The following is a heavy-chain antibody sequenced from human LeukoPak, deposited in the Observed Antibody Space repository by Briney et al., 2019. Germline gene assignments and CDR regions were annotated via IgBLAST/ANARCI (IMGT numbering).Heavy chain of an antibody. Sequence: GGSLRLSCAASGFTFSSYAMSWVRQAPGKGLEWVSAISGSGGSTYYADSVKGRFTISRDNSKNTLYLQMNSLRAEDTAVYYCARAYSSSWRFAYWGQGTLVTVSS. D-gene: IGHD6-13*01. V-gene: IGHV3-23*01. CDR3: ARAYSSSWRFAY. J-gene: IGHJ4*02. CDR1: GFTFSSYA. CDR2: ISGSGGST.